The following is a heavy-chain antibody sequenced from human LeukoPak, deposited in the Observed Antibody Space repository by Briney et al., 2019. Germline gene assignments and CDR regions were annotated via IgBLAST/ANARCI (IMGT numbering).Heavy chain of an antibody. CDR3: ARALEWFDTYYSDY. Sequence: PSETLSLTCTVSGGSISSYYWSWIRQPPGKGLEWVGYIYYSGSTNYNPSLKSRVTISVDTSKNQFSLKLSSVTAADTAVYYCARALEWFDTYYSDYWGQGTLVTVSS. D-gene: IGHD3-3*01. V-gene: IGHV4-59*01. CDR2: IYYSGST. J-gene: IGHJ4*02. CDR1: GGSISSYY.